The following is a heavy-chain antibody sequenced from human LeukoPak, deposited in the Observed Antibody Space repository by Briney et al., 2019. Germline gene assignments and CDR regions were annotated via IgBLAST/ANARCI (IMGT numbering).Heavy chain of an antibody. D-gene: IGHD6-13*01. J-gene: IGHJ4*02. CDR1: GFIVSSCY. CDR3: AREVIGTPSYFDY. CDR2: IHRDAKT. V-gene: IGHV3-53*01. Sequence: GGSLRLSCAASGFIVSSCYMYWVRQAPGKGLEWDSFIHRDAKTYYADSVKGRFTMSRDNSRNTLFLQMNSLGADDTAVYYCAREVIGTPSYFDYWGQGILVTVSS.